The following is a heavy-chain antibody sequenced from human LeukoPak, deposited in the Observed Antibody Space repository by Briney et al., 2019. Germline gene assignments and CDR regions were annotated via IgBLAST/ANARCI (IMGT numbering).Heavy chain of an antibody. V-gene: IGHV3-7*01. CDR2: IKNDGSDK. Sequence: GGSLRLSCEASGFSFSAAWMTWVRQAPGKGLEWVATIKNDGSDKYYVDSVKGRFTLSRDNAKNSVYLQMNSLRVEDTAVYYCVNLGYSDGGQGTLVTVFS. CDR1: GFSFSAAW. D-gene: IGHD5-12*01. J-gene: IGHJ4*02. CDR3: VNLGYSD.